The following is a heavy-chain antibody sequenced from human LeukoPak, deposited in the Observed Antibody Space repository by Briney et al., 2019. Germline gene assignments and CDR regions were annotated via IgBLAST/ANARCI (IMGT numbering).Heavy chain of an antibody. D-gene: IGHD1-1*01. J-gene: IGHJ5*02. CDR2: IIPIFGTA. CDR3: ARVGRWGGKNWFDP. Sequence: SVKVSCKASGGTFSSYAISWVRQAPGQGLEWIGGIIPIFGTANYAQKFQGRVTITADESTSTAYMELSSLRSEDTAVYYCARVGRWGGKNWFDPWGQGTLVTVSS. CDR1: GGTFSSYA. V-gene: IGHV1-69*13.